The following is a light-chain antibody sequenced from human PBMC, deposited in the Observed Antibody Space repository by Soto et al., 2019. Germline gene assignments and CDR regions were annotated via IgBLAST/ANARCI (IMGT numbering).Light chain of an antibody. CDR2: GAS. J-gene: IGKJ1*01. CDR1: QSVSSN. Sequence: EIVLTQSPGTLSLSPGERATLSCRASQSVSSNLAWYQHKPGQAPRLLIYGASTRATGIPARFSGSGSGTEFTLTISSLQSEDFAVYYCQQYNNWRTFGQGTKVDIK. CDR3: QQYNNWRT. V-gene: IGKV3-15*01.